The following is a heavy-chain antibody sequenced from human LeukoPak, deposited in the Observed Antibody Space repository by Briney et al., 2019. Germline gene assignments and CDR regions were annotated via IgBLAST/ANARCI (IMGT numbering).Heavy chain of an antibody. Sequence: PSETQSLTCAVYGGSFSGYYWSWIRQPPGKGLEWIGEINHSGSTNYNPSLKSRVTISVDTSKNQFSLKLSSVTAADTAVYYCARGLRYYYGSGSRSNWFDPWGQGTLVTVSS. V-gene: IGHV4-34*01. CDR2: INHSGST. CDR1: GGSFSGYY. J-gene: IGHJ5*02. CDR3: ARGLRYYYGSGSRSNWFDP. D-gene: IGHD3-10*01.